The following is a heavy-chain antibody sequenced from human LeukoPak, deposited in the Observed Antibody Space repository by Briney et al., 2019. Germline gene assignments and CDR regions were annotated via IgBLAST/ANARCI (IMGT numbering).Heavy chain of an antibody. CDR3: ASRVVVPAASDDAFDI. J-gene: IGHJ3*02. CDR2: IYYSGST. CDR1: GGSISSYY. D-gene: IGHD2-2*01. Sequence: SETLSLTCTVSGGSISSYYWSWIRQPPGKGLEWIGYIYYSGSTNYNPSLKSRVTISVDTSKNQFSLKLSSVTAADTAVYYCASRVVVPAASDDAFDIWGQETMVTVSS. V-gene: IGHV4-59*01.